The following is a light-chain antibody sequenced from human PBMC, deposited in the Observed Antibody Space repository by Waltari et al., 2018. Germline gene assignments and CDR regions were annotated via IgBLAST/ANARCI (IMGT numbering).Light chain of an antibody. CDR2: EVS. CDR3: MQGIHLPLT. CDR1: DSLLFSNGKTY. J-gene: IGKJ4*01. V-gene: IGKV2-29*02. Sequence: DIVMTQPPLSLYVTPGQPASISCKSSDSLLFSNGKTYMHWFLQRPGQSPQRLIHEVSSRLSGVSDRFSGSGSGTDFTLKISRVEAEDVGIYYCMQGIHLPLTFGGGTKVEIK.